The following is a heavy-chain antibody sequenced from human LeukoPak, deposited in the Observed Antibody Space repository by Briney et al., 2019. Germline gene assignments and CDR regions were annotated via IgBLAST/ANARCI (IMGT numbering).Heavy chain of an antibody. CDR2: IYTSGST. J-gene: IGHJ3*02. CDR3: ARDGAGSSSWYRGGAFDI. D-gene: IGHD6-13*01. Sequence: SETLSLTCTVSGGSISSYCWSWIRQPAGKGLEWIGRIYTSGSTNYNPSLKSRVTMSVDTSKNQFSLKLSSVTAADTAVYYCARDGAGSSSWYRGGAFDIWGQGTMVTVSS. V-gene: IGHV4-4*07. CDR1: GGSISSYC.